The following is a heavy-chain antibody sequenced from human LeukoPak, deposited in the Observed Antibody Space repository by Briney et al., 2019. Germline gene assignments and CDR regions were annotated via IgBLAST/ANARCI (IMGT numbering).Heavy chain of an antibody. CDR1: GFTFSSYS. CDR2: ISSSSSTI. CDR3: ASSDYVWGTPFYFDF. V-gene: IGHV3-48*01. D-gene: IGHD3-16*01. J-gene: IGHJ4*02. Sequence: PGGSLRLSCAASGFTFSSYSMKWVRQAPGKGLEWVSYISSSSSTIYYADSVKGRFTISRDNAKNSLYLQMNSLRAEDTAVYYCASSDYVWGTPFYFDFWGQGILVTVSS.